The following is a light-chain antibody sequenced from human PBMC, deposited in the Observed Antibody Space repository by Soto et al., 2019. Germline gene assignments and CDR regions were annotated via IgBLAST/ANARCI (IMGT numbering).Light chain of an antibody. CDR1: QSVSSSY. Sequence: EIVLTQSPGTLSLSPGERPTLSCRASQSVSSSYLAWYQQKPGQAPRLLIYGASSRATGIPDRFSGSGSGTDFTLTISRLEPEDFAVYYCQQRSNWPPTFGQGTKVDIK. J-gene: IGKJ1*01. CDR3: QQRSNWPPT. CDR2: GAS. V-gene: IGKV3D-20*02.